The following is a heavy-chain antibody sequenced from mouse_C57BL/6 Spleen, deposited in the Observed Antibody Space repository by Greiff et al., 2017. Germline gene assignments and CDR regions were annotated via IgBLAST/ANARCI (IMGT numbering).Heavy chain of an antibody. CDR1: GYTFTSYW. Sequence: QVQLKQPGAELVMPGASVKLSCKASGYTFTSYWMHWVKQRPGQGLEWIGEIDPSDSYTNYNQKFKSKTTLTVDKTSSTAYMQLSSLTSEDSAVYYCARRGDYYGSRPDVWGTGTTVTVSS. CDR3: ARRGDYYGSRPDV. V-gene: IGHV1-69*01. D-gene: IGHD1-1*01. J-gene: IGHJ1*03. CDR2: IDPSDSYT.